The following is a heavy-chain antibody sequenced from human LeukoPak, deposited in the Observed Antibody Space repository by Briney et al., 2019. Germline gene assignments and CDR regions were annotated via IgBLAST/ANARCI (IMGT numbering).Heavy chain of an antibody. D-gene: IGHD1-26*01. J-gene: IGHJ4*02. CDR2: ISFDGSNK. CDR3: AKDSGEYSGSYFAFDY. Sequence: AGGSLRLSCTASGFPFSGNAMHWVRQAPGKGLEWVAVISFDGSNKYYADSVKGRFTVSRDNSKNTLYLQMNSLRAEDTAVYYCAKDSGEYSGSYFAFDYWGQGTLVTVSS. CDR1: GFPFSGNA. V-gene: IGHV3-30*04.